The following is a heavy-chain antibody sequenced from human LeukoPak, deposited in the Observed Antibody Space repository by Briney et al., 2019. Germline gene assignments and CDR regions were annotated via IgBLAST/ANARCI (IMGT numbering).Heavy chain of an antibody. CDR1: GGSFSSSSYY. CDR2: ISYRGNN. Sequence: KASETLSLTCTVSGGSFSSSSYYWGWIRQPPGKGLEWIGSISYRGNNYHNPSVKSRVIMSVDTSKDQFSLALRSVTAADTAVYYCARSILRYYYNASGYYPYYFDYWGQGMLVTVSS. D-gene: IGHD3-22*01. CDR3: ARSILRYYYNASGYYPYYFDY. J-gene: IGHJ4*02. V-gene: IGHV4-39*07.